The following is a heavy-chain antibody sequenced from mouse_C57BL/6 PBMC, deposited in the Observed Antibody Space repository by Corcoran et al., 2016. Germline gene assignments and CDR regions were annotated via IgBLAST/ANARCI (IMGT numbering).Heavy chain of an antibody. D-gene: IGHD1-1*01. CDR1: GYTFTDYY. Sequence: EVQLQQSGPELVKPGASVKISCKASGYTFTDYYMNWVKQSHGKSLEWIGDINPNNGGTSYNQKCKGKATLTVEKSSSTAYMELRSLTSEDAAVYYCARGGGSSDGVDAMDYWGQGTSVTVSS. CDR3: ARGGGSSDGVDAMDY. V-gene: IGHV1-26*01. J-gene: IGHJ4*01. CDR2: INPNNGGT.